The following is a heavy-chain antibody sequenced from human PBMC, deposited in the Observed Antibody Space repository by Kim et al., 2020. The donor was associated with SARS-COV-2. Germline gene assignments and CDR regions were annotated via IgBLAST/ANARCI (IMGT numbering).Heavy chain of an antibody. V-gene: IGHV3-53*01. CDR3: AGSSSYSTFYFGLDV. D-gene: IGHD6-13*01. J-gene: IGHJ6*02. Sequence: AYSVEGRFTISRDNAENTLFLQMDSLRADDTAVYYCAGSSSYSTFYFGLDVWGQGTTVTVSS.